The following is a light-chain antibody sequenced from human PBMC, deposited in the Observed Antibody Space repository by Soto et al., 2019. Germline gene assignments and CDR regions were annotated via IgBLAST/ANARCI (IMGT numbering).Light chain of an antibody. CDR3: QQYNSYSRT. Sequence: DIQMTQSPSSLSASVGDRVTITCRASQIISSWLAWYQQKPGRAPKLLIYAASSLQRGVPSRFSGSGSGTEFTLTISSLQPDDFATYYCQQYNSYSRTFGQGTKVDIK. J-gene: IGKJ1*01. CDR1: QIISSW. V-gene: IGKV1-5*01. CDR2: AAS.